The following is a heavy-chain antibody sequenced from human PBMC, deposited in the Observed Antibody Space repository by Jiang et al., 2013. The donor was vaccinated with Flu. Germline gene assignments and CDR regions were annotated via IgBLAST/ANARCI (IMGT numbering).Heavy chain of an antibody. D-gene: IGHD2-2*01. V-gene: IGHV3-11*05. CDR3: ARAGLYCSGTTCSASYYYYYMDV. CDR2: ISDSGSYT. CDR1: GFTFTDYY. J-gene: IGHJ6*03. Sequence: GSLRLSCAASGFTFTDYYMSWIRQAPGKGLEWVSYISDSGSYTNYADSVKGRFTVSRDNAKNSLFLQMYSLTAEDTAVYYCARAGLYCSGTTCSASYYYYYMDVWGKGTTVTVSS.